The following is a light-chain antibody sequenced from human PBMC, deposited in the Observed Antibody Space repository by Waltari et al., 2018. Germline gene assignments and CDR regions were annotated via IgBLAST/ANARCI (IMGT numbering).Light chain of an antibody. V-gene: IGKV3-15*01. Sequence: EIVMTQSPATLSVSPGQRATLPCRASQSVSSNLAWSQHKPGQAPRLLIYGASTRATGIPARFSGSGSGTEFTLTISSLQSEDFAVYYCQQYNNWPRRTFAQGTKVEIK. CDR3: QQYNNWPRRT. J-gene: IGKJ2*01. CDR2: GAS. CDR1: QSVSSN.